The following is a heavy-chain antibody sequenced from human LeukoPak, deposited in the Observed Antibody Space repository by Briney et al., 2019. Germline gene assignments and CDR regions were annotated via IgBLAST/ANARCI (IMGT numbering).Heavy chain of an antibody. CDR1: GYTLTELS. CDR3: VIWVPHVGSWFGELSAFDI. V-gene: IGHV1-24*01. J-gene: IGHJ3*02. Sequence: ASVKVSCKVSGYTLTELSMHWVRQAPGKGLEWMGGFDPEDGETIYAQKFQGRVTMTEDTSTDTAYMELSSLRSEDTAVYYCVIWVPHVGSWFGELSAFDIWGQGTMVTVSS. D-gene: IGHD3-10*01. CDR2: FDPEDGET.